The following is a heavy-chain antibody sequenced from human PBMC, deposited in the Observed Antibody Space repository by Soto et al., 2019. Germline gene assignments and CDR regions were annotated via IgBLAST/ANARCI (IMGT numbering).Heavy chain of an antibody. V-gene: IGHV5-10-1*01. D-gene: IGHD1-26*01. Sequence: GESLKISCKGSGYSFTSYWISWVRQMPGKGLEWMGRIDPSDSYTNYSPSFQGHVTISADKSISTAYLQWSSLKASDTARYYCARHVRSGSYGYYYYGMDVWGQGTTVTVSS. CDR1: GYSFTSYW. J-gene: IGHJ6*02. CDR2: IDPSDSYT. CDR3: ARHVRSGSYGYYYYGMDV.